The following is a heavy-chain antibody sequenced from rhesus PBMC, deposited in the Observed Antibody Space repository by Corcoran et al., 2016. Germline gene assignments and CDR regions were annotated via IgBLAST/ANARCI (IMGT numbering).Heavy chain of an antibody. CDR2: IYGNRAST. CDR1: GGSISGYYY. D-gene: IGHD3-16*01. CDR3: ARYDSGSYYYRFDY. V-gene: IGHV4-73*01. Sequence: QVKLQQWGEGLVKPSETLSLTCAVYGGSISGYYYWSWIRQPPGKGLEWIGDIYGNRASTNYTPSLKNRVTISKDTSKNQFSLKLSSVTAADTAVYYCARYDSGSYYYRFDYWGQGVLVTVSS. J-gene: IGHJ4*01.